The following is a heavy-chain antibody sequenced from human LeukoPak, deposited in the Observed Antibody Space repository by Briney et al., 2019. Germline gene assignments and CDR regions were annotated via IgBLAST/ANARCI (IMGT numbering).Heavy chain of an antibody. CDR2: TNWDGGRT. D-gene: IGHD3-22*01. J-gene: IGHJ3*02. Sequence: GGSLRLSCAASGFTFDDYAMSWVRQTPGKGLEWVSGTNWDGGRTGYADSVKGRFTISRDNAKNSLYLQMNSLRAEDTAVYYCAKDLGSYYDSSGYSDAFDIWGQGTMVTVSS. CDR1: GFTFDDYA. V-gene: IGHV3-20*04. CDR3: AKDLGSYYDSSGYSDAFDI.